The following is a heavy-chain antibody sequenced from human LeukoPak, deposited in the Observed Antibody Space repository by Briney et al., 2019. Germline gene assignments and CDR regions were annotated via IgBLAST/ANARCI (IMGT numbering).Heavy chain of an antibody. CDR1: GFTFSSYA. D-gene: IGHD2-8*01. Sequence: PGGSLRLSCAASGFTFSSYAMSWVRQAPGKGLEWVSAISGSGDSTYYADSVKGRFTISRDNSKNTLYVQMNSLRAEDTAVYYCVKRNGGAYFDYWGQGTLVTVSS. V-gene: IGHV3-23*01. J-gene: IGHJ4*02. CDR2: ISGSGDST. CDR3: VKRNGGAYFDY.